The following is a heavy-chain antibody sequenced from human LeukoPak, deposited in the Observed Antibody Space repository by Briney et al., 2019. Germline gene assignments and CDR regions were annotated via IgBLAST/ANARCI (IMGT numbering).Heavy chain of an antibody. V-gene: IGHV4-39*01. CDR1: GDSISSSSYF. CDR2: ISYSGNT. J-gene: IGHJ4*02. CDR3: ARPGYYGDYAFDY. D-gene: IGHD4-17*01. Sequence: PSETLSLTCTVSGDSISSSSYFWGWLRQPPGTGLEWLGSISYSGNTYYNPSLKSRVTISVDTSKNQFSLNLNSVTAADTAVYYCARPGYYGDYAFDYWGQGTLVTVSS.